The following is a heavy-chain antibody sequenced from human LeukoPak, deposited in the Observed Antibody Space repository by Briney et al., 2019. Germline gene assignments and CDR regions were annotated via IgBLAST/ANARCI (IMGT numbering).Heavy chain of an antibody. J-gene: IGHJ4*02. V-gene: IGHV1-69*04. CDR3: AREGRYYGSGSYRNYYFDY. CDR1: GGTFSRYA. CDR2: IIPILGIA. D-gene: IGHD3-10*01. Sequence: ASVKVCCKASGGTFSRYAISWVRQAPGQGLEWMGRIIPILGIANYAQKFQGRVTTTADKSTSTAYMELSSLRSEDTAVYYCAREGRYYGSGSYRNYYFDYWGQGTLVTVSS.